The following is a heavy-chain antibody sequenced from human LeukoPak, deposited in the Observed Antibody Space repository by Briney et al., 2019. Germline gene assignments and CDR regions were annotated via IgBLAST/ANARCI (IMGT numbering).Heavy chain of an antibody. Sequence: GGSLRLSCAASGFTFSSYGMHWVRQAPGKGLEWVAVISYDGSNKYYADSVKGRFTIPRDNSKNTLYLQMNSLRAEDTAVYYCAKGANRPWLSNFDYWGQGTLVTVSS. D-gene: IGHD6-19*01. CDR2: ISYDGSNK. CDR3: AKGANRPWLSNFDY. J-gene: IGHJ4*02. CDR1: GFTFSSYG. V-gene: IGHV3-30*18.